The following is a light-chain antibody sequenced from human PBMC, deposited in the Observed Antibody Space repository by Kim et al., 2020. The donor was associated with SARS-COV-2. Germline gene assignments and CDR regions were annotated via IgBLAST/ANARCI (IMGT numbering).Light chain of an antibody. V-gene: IGLV2-11*03. CDR1: SSDVGGYTS. Sequence: GQSVTISCTAPSSDVGGYTSVSWYQQHPGKAPKLMIYDVTTRPSGVPDRFSGSKSGNTASLTISGLQTEDEADYSCCSYAGSYTWVFGGGTQLTVL. CDR2: DVT. CDR3: CSYAGSYTWV. J-gene: IGLJ3*02.